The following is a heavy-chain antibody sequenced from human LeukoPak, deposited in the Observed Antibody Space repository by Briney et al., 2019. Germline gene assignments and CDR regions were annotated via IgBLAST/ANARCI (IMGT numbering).Heavy chain of an antibody. V-gene: IGHV1-69*04. CDR3: ARGGCGGSCYPV. D-gene: IGHD2-15*01. J-gene: IGHJ4*02. CDR2: IIPILGIA. CDR1: GGTFSSYA. Sequence: VASVKVSCKASGGTFSSYAISWVRQAPGQGLEWMGRIIPILGIANYAQKFQGRVTITADKSTSTAYMELSSLRSEDTAVYYCARGGCGGSCYPVWGQGTLVTVSS.